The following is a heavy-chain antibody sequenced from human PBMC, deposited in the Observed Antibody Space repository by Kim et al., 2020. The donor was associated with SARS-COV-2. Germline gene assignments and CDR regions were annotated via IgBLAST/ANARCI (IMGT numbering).Heavy chain of an antibody. CDR1: GGTFSSYA. Sequence: SVKVSCKASGGTFSSYAISWVRQAPGQGLEWMGGIIPIFGTANYAQKFQGRVTITADESTSTAYMELSSLRSEDTAVYYCARGVGLHGYDSSGYSDHYYYYGMDGWGQGTTVTVSS. CDR3: ARGVGLHGYDSSGYSDHYYYYGMDG. V-gene: IGHV1-69*13. CDR2: IIPIFGTA. J-gene: IGHJ6*02. D-gene: IGHD3-22*01.